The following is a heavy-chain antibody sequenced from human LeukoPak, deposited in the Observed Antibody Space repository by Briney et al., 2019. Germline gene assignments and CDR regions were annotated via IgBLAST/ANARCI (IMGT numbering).Heavy chain of an antibody. V-gene: IGHV4-61*02. D-gene: IGHD2-21*01. Sequence: SQTLSLTCTVSGGSISSGSYYWSWMRQPAGKGLEWIGRFYTSGSTNYNPSLKSRVTISVDTSKNQFSLKLSSVTAADTAVYYCAREVYCGGDCHTPAEYFQHWGQGTLVTVSS. CDR3: AREVYCGGDCHTPAEYFQH. CDR2: FYTSGST. J-gene: IGHJ1*01. CDR1: GGSISSGSYY.